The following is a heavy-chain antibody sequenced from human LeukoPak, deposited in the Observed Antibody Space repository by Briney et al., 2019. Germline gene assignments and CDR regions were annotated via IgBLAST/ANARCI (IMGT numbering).Heavy chain of an antibody. CDR2: ISHDGSYE. CDR3: ARGPFGSCSSPSCYFFEY. J-gene: IGHJ4*02. CDR1: GFIFSGYE. V-gene: IGHV3-30*04. Sequence: GGSLRLSCAASGFIFSGYEMHWVRQAPGKGLEWVAVISHDGSYEDYADSVKGRFTISRDNPKNALFLQMNSLRAEDTAVYYCARGPFGSCSSPSCYFFEYWCQGTLVTVSS. D-gene: IGHD2-2*01.